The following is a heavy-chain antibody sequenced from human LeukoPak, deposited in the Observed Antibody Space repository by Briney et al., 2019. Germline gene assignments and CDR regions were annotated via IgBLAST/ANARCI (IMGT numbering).Heavy chain of an antibody. CDR1: GGSFSGYY. J-gene: IGHJ4*03. CDR2: INHSGST. Sequence: SETLSLTCAVYGGSFSGYYWSRIRQPPGKGLEWIGEINHSGSTNYNPSLKSRVTISVETSKNKFSLKLSSVASADTAVYYCARVGRPYSSGWYIDYWGQGTLVTVSS. V-gene: IGHV4-34*01. D-gene: IGHD6-19*01. CDR3: ARVGRPYSSGWYIDY.